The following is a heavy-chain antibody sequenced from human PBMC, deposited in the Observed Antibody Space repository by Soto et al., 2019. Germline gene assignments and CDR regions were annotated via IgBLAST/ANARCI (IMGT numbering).Heavy chain of an antibody. Sequence: HPGGSLRLSCAASGFTFSNYWMHWVRQAPGKGLMWVSRINTDGSRATYADSVQGRFGISRDNAKNTVYLQMNSLRAEDTAVYYCARVKLGSYDWVDPWGQGTLVTVSS. CDR1: GFTFSNYW. CDR3: ARVKLGSYDWVDP. V-gene: IGHV3-74*01. D-gene: IGHD3-16*01. J-gene: IGHJ5*02. CDR2: INTDGSRA.